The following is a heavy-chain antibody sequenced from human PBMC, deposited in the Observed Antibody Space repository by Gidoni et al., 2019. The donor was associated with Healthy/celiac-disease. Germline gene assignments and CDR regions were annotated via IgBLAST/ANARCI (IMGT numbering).Heavy chain of an antibody. CDR1: GFTVSSNY. Sequence: EVQLVESGGGLIQPGGSLRLSCAASGFTVSSNYMRWVRQAPGKGLEWVSVIDSGGSTYYADSVKGRFTISRDNSKNTLYLQMNSLRAEDTAVYYCASQKDYGDYSLAFDIWGQGTMVTVSS. D-gene: IGHD4-17*01. J-gene: IGHJ3*02. CDR3: ASQKDYGDYSLAFDI. CDR2: IDSGGST. V-gene: IGHV3-53*01.